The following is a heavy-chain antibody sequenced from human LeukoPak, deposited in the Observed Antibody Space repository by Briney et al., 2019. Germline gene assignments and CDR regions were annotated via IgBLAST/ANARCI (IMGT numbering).Heavy chain of an antibody. CDR2: IYHSGST. J-gene: IGHJ4*02. Sequence: SETLSLTCAVSGGSISSSDWWSWVRQPPGKGLEWIGEIYHSGSTNYNPSPKSRVTISVDKSKNQFSLKLSSVTAADTAVYYCARGDSSGYPDSWGQGSLVTVSS. D-gene: IGHD3-22*01. CDR1: GGSISSSDW. V-gene: IGHV4-4*02. CDR3: ARGDSSGYPDS.